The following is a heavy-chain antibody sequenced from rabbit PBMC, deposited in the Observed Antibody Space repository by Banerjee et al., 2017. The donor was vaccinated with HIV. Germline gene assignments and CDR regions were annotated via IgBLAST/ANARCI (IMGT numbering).Heavy chain of an antibody. CDR2: IDAGSSDST. J-gene: IGHJ4*01. D-gene: IGHD6-1*01. CDR1: GFSFSSSYW. Sequence: QSLEESGGDLVKPGASLTLTCTASGFSFSSSYWICWVRQAPGKGLEWIACIDAGSSDSTWYASWAKGRFTISKTSSTTVTLQMTSLTAADTASSFCARNGGMLDYKLWGPGTLVTVS. CDR3: ARNGGMLDYKL. V-gene: IGHV1S40*01.